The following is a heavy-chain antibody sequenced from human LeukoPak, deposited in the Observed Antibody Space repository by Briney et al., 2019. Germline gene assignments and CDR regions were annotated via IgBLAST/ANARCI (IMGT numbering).Heavy chain of an antibody. CDR3: VRSKSGTYGWFDP. V-gene: IGHV4-59*01. J-gene: IGHJ5*02. CDR1: GGSISSYY. D-gene: IGHD4-17*01. CDR2: IYYTGST. Sequence: PSETLSLTCTVSGGSISSYYWSWIRQPPGKGLEWIGYIYYTGSTNYNPSLKSRVTISVDTSQNQFSLKVGSVTAADTAVYYCVRSKSGTYGWFDPWGQGTLVTVSS.